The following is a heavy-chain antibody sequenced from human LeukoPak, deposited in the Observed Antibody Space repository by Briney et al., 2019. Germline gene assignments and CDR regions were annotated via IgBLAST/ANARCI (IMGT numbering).Heavy chain of an antibody. J-gene: IGHJ4*02. V-gene: IGHV3-21*01. CDR3: ARGDQVGYSSSSGAYYFDY. CDR1: GFTFSSYS. D-gene: IGHD6-6*01. Sequence: GGSLRLSCAASGFTFSSYSMNWVRQAPGKGLEWVSSISSSSSYIYYADSVKGRFTISRDNAKNSLYLQMNSLRAEDTAVYYCARGDQVGYSSSSGAYYFDYWGQGTLVTFSS. CDR2: ISSSSSYI.